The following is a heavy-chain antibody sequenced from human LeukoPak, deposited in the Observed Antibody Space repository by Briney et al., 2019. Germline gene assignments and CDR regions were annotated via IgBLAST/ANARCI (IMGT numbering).Heavy chain of an antibody. CDR3: ARSTVYCSGANCHNAFDI. V-gene: IGHV3-23*01. Sequence: PGGSLRLSCAASGFTFSSYAMSWVRQAPGKGLEWVSAISGSGGSTHYADSVKGRFTISRDNSKNTLYLQMNSLRAEDTAVYYCARSTVYCSGANCHNAFDIWGQGTMVTVSS. J-gene: IGHJ3*02. CDR1: GFTFSSYA. D-gene: IGHD2-2*02. CDR2: ISGSGGST.